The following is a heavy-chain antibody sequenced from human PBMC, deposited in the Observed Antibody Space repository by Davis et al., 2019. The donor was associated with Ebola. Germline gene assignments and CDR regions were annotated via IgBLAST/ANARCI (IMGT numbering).Heavy chain of an antibody. D-gene: IGHD3-16*01. Sequence: ASVKVSCKASGYTFTSYGITWVRQAPGQGLEWMGVINPSDLSTTYAQRFQGRATMTRDTSTSTVYMELSSLRTEDTAVYYCAMGDYPGMDVWGGGTTVTVSS. V-gene: IGHV1-46*01. CDR1: GYTFTSYG. CDR3: AMGDYPGMDV. J-gene: IGHJ6*04. CDR2: INPSDLST.